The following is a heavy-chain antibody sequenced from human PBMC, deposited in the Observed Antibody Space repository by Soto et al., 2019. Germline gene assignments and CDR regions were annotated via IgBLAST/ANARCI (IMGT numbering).Heavy chain of an antibody. V-gene: IGHV4-61*01. CDR3: ALLYGSGSYFDYYGMDV. CDR2: IYYSGST. D-gene: IGHD3-10*01. CDR1: GGSVSSGSYY. J-gene: IGHJ6*02. Sequence: SETLSLTCTVSGGSVSSGSYYWSWIRQPPGKGLEWIGYIYYSGSTNYNPSLKSRVPISVDTSKNQFSLKLSSVTAADTAVYYCALLYGSGSYFDYYGMDVWGQGTTVTVSS.